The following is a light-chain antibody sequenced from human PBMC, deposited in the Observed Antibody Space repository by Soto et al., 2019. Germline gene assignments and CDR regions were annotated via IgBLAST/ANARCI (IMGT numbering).Light chain of an antibody. V-gene: IGKV3-20*01. CDR3: QQHGTSPYT. Sequence: EVVLTQSPNNLALPPWELDTLSCWASQSLRSSYLAWYQRKPGQAHRLLMFGASRRATGIPDRFNGSGSGTDFILTISRLEPEDVAVYYCQQHGTSPYTFGQGNKVDIK. CDR1: QSLRSSY. CDR2: GAS. J-gene: IGKJ2*01.